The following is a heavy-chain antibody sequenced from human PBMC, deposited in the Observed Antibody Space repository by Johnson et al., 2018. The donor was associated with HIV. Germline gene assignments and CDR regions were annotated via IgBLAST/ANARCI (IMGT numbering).Heavy chain of an antibody. CDR1: GFTFSSYW. J-gene: IGHJ3*02. V-gene: IGHV3-7*02. Sequence: VQLVESGGGLVQPGGSLRLSCAASGFTFSSYWMSWVRQAPGKGLEWVANIKQDGSEKYYADSVKGRFTISRDNFKNTLYLQMNSLKVEDTAVYYCARGAAFDIWGQGTMVIVSS. CDR3: ARGAAFDI. CDR2: IKQDGSEK.